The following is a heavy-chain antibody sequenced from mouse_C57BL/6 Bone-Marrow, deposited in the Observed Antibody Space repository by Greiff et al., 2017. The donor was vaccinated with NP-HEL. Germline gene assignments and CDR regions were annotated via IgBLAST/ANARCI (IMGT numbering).Heavy chain of an antibody. Sequence: VQLQQSGAELVRPGASVKLSCTASGFNIKDDYMHWVKQRPEQGLEWIGWIDPENGDTAYASKFQGKATITADTSSNTAYLQLSSLTSEDTAVYYCTTKSYLDYWGQGTTLTVSS. CDR2: IDPENGDT. D-gene: IGHD6-2*01. J-gene: IGHJ2*01. CDR1: GFNIKDDY. V-gene: IGHV14-4*01. CDR3: TTKSYLDY.